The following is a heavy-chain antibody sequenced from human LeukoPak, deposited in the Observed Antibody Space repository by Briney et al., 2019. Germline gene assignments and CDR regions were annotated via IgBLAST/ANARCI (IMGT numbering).Heavy chain of an antibody. CDR2: INRDGRST. V-gene: IGHV3-74*01. J-gene: IGHJ4*02. D-gene: IGHD3-9*01. Sequence: PGGSLRLSCAASGFTFSSDWMHWVRQAPGKGLVWVSRINRDGRSTNYADSVKGRFTISRDNAKNTLYLQMNSLRAEDTAVYYCARHPYDILTGPSFDYWGQGTLVTVSS. CDR3: ARHPYDILTGPSFDY. CDR1: GFTFSSDW.